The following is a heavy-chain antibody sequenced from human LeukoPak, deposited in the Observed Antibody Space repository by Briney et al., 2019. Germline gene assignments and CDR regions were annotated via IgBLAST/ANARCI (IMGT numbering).Heavy chain of an antibody. J-gene: IGHJ4*02. V-gene: IGHV3-74*01. CDR2: INSDGSST. D-gene: IGHD2-2*01. CDR3: ARRYCSSTSCYYDY. CDR1: GFTFSSYW. Sequence: GGSLRLSCAASGFTFSSYWMHWVRQAPGKGLVGVSRINSDGSSTSYADSVKGRFTISRDNAKNTLYLQMNSLRAEDTAVYYCARRYCSSTSCYYDYWGQGTLVTVSS.